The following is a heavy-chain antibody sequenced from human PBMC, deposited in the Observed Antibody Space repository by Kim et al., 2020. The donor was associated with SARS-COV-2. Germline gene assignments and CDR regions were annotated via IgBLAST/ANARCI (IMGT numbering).Heavy chain of an antibody. Sequence: YYADSVKGRFTISRDNAKNSLYLQMNSLRAEDTAVYYCARAPLTVNGMDVWGQGTTVTVSS. J-gene: IGHJ6*02. D-gene: IGHD4-17*01. V-gene: IGHV3-48*03. CDR3: ARAPLTVNGMDV.